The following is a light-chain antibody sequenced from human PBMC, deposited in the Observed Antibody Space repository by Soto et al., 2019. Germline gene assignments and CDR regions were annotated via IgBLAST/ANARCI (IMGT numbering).Light chain of an antibody. CDR3: QQFAASPRT. J-gene: IGKJ1*01. V-gene: IGKV3-20*01. Sequence: EIVLTQSPGTLSLSPGERATLFCRASQSIATSQLAWYQQKPGQAPRLLIGASTRATGIPDRSSDSGSGTDFTLAISRLEPEDFAVYYCQQFAASPRTFGHGTTVEIK. CDR2: GAS. CDR1: QSIATSQ.